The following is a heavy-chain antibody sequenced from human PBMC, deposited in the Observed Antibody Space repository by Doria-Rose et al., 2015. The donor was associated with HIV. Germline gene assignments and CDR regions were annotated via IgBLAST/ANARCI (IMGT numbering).Heavy chain of an antibody. Sequence: QVQLQGSGPGLVKPSETLSLTCSVSGGSISHYYWSWIRQPPGKGLEYIGDIFYTGSTNYSPSLKCRVSISIDTSKDKFSLRLSSVTAADTAVYYCARVLSGTYDYWGQGTLVTVSS. CDR1: GGSISHYY. V-gene: IGHV4-59*01. J-gene: IGHJ4*02. CDR2: IFYTGST. D-gene: IGHD1-26*01. CDR3: ARVLSGTYDY.